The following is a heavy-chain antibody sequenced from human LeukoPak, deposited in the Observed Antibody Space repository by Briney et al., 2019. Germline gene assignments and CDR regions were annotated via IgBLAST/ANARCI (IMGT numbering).Heavy chain of an antibody. D-gene: IGHD2-2*01. J-gene: IGHJ5*02. CDR1: GGSISSYY. CDR3: ARGPVAYCSSTSCRPNWFDP. Sequence: SETLSLTCTVSGGSISSYYWSWIRQPPGKGLEWIGYIYYSGSTNCNPSLKSRVTISVDTSKNQFSLKLSSVTAADTAVYYCARGPVAYCSSTSCRPNWFDPWGQGTLVTVSS. V-gene: IGHV4-59*01. CDR2: IYYSGST.